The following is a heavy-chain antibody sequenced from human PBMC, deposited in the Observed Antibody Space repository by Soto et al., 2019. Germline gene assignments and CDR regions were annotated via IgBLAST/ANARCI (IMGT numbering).Heavy chain of an antibody. CDR3: ATGSGLYSPDY. V-gene: IGHV3-33*01. CDR2: IWYDGSQK. D-gene: IGHD6-19*01. J-gene: IGHJ4*02. Sequence: GGLRSSRAASGMNFQKYAVHSVPQASDKGLEWVAVIWYDGSQKYYADSVKGRFTISRDDSKKTLYLEMNSLRAEDTAVYYCATGSGLYSPDYWGQGTLVTVSS. CDR1: GMNFQKYA.